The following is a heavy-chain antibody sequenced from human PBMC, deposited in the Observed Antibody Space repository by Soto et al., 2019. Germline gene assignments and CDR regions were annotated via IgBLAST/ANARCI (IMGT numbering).Heavy chain of an antibody. CDR2: INHSGNT. CDR1: GGSIGTSAYY. V-gene: IGHV4-39*01. J-gene: IGHJ5*02. Sequence: SETLSLTCAVSGGSIGTSAYYWGWIRQAPGKGLEWIGSINHSGNTYLSPSLKDRVTMSVDTSKNSFSLKLRSATAADTGLYYCSRSVSEGFDPWGQGTLVTVSS. CDR3: SRSVSEGFDP.